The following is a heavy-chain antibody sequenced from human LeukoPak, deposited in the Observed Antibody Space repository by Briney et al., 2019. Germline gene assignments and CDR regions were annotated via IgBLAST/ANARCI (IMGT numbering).Heavy chain of an antibody. V-gene: IGHV4-59*01. D-gene: IGHD2-2*01. CDR2: IYYSGST. CDR3: AGDRCSSTSCSYFDY. Sequence: SETLSLTCTVSGGSISSYYWSWIRQPPGKGLEWIGYIYYSGSTNYNPSLKSRVTISVDTSKNQFSLKLSSVTAADTAVYYCAGDRCSSTSCSYFDYWGQGTLVTVSS. CDR1: GGSISSYY. J-gene: IGHJ4*02.